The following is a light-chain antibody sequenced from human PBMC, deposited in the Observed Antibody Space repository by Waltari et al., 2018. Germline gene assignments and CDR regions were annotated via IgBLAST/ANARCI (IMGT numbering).Light chain of an antibody. Sequence: EIVMTQSPVTLSVSPGERATLSCRASQSVSSNLAWYQQKPGQAPRFFIYGASTRATDIPARFSGSGSGTEFTLTISSLQSEDFAVYYCQQYNKGHTFGGGTKVEIK. CDR2: GAS. CDR1: QSVSSN. V-gene: IGKV3-15*01. J-gene: IGKJ4*01. CDR3: QQYNKGHT.